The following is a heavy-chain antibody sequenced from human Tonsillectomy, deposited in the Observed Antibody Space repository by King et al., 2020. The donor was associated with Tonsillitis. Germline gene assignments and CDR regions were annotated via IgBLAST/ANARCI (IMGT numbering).Heavy chain of an antibody. CDR3: ASADYYDSSGYQRWFDP. D-gene: IGHD3-22*01. Sequence: QLVQSGAEVKKPGSSVKVSCKASGGTFSSYAISWVRQAPGQGLEWMGGIIPIFGTANYAQKFQGRVTITADESTSTAYMVLSSLRSEDTAVYYCASADYYDSSGYQRWFDPWGQGTLVTVSS. CDR1: GGTFSSYA. V-gene: IGHV1-69*01. CDR2: IIPIFGTA. J-gene: IGHJ5*02.